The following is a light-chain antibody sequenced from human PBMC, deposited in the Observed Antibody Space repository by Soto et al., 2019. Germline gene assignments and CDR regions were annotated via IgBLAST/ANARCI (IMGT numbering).Light chain of an antibody. CDR1: SSDVGGYNY. Sequence: QSALTQPRSVSGSPGQSVTIPCTGTSSDVGGYNYVSWYQQHPGKAPKLIIYDVNRRPSGVPDRFSGSKSGNTASLTISGLQAEDEADYYCCSYAGSYTNVFGTGTKVTVL. V-gene: IGLV2-11*01. CDR3: CSYAGSYTNV. CDR2: DVN. J-gene: IGLJ1*01.